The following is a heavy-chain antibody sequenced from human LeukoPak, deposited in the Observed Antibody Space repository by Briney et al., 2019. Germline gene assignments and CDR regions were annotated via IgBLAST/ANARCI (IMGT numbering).Heavy chain of an antibody. J-gene: IGHJ3*02. Sequence: QPGGSLRLSCAASGFTFSSYAMSWVRQAPGKGLEWVSAISGSGGSSYYADSVKGRFTISRDNSKNTLYLQMNSLRAEDTAVYYCAKDWSGYDAFDIWGQGTMVTVSS. D-gene: IGHD3-3*01. V-gene: IGHV3-23*01. CDR1: GFTFSSYA. CDR2: ISGSGGSS. CDR3: AKDWSGYDAFDI.